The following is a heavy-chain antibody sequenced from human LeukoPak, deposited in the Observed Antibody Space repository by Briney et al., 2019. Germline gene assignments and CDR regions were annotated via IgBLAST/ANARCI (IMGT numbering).Heavy chain of an antibody. CDR3: ARVGDAYNRRGELDF. Sequence: ASVKVSCKASGYTFTSYYMHWVRQAPGQGLEWMGIINPSGGSTSYAQKFQGRVTMTRDTSTSTVYMELSSLRSEDTAVYYCARVGDAYNRRGELDFWGQGTLVTVSS. J-gene: IGHJ4*02. CDR1: GYTFTSYY. D-gene: IGHD5-24*01. V-gene: IGHV1-46*01. CDR2: INPSGGST.